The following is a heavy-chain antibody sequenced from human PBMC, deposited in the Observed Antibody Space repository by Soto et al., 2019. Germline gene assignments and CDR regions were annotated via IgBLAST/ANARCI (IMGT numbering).Heavy chain of an antibody. V-gene: IGHV4-39*01. CDR3: ATTIYSGGWSRDN. Sequence: SETLSLTCTFAGGSMTRSGYYWGWIRQPPGNAYYNPSLKSRVTISADLSKNQFSLELNSVTAADTAVYYCATTIYSGGWSRDNWGQGTLVTVSS. D-gene: IGHD6-19*01. J-gene: IGHJ4*02. CDR1: GGSMTRSGYY.